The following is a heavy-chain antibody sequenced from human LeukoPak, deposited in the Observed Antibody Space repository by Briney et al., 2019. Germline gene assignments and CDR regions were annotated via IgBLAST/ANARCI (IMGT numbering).Heavy chain of an antibody. J-gene: IGHJ3*01. CDR3: AAEAAYYYDSRDAFDV. V-gene: IGHV1-58*01. CDR2: IVVGSGNT. CDR1: GFTFTSSA. Sequence: SVKVSCKASGFTFTSSAVQWVRQARGQRLEWIGWIVVGSGNTNYAQKFQERITITRDMSTSLVYMELSSLRSEDTAVYYCAAEAAYYYDSRDAFDVWGQGTMVTVSS. D-gene: IGHD3-22*01.